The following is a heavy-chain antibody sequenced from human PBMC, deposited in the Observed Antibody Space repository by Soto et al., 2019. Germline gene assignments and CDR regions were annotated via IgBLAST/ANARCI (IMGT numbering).Heavy chain of an antibody. D-gene: IGHD4-17*01. Sequence: QLQLVQSGPEAKKPGASVKVSCKASGYTFATSTISWLRQAPGQGPEWMGWIKAYSGNTNYAQKLQGRFTMTTDTSTSTAYMELRSLTTDDTAIYYCAIADYGDDDYWCQGTLVTVSS. CDR3: AIADYGDDDY. CDR2: IKAYSGNT. CDR1: GYTFATST. V-gene: IGHV1-18*01. J-gene: IGHJ4*02.